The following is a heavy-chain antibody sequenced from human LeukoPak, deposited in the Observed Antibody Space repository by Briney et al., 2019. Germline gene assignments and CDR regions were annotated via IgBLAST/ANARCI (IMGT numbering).Heavy chain of an antibody. V-gene: IGHV3-30*18. J-gene: IGHJ4*02. CDR2: ISYDGSNK. CDR1: GFTFSSYG. D-gene: IGHD3-22*01. CDR3: AKDLAPYYYDSSGYPFDY. Sequence: GGSLRLSCAASGFTFSSYGMHWVRQAPGEGLEWVAVISYDGSNKYYADSVKGRFTISRDNSKNTLYLQMNSLRAEDTAVYYCAKDLAPYYYDSSGYPFDYWGQGTLVTVSS.